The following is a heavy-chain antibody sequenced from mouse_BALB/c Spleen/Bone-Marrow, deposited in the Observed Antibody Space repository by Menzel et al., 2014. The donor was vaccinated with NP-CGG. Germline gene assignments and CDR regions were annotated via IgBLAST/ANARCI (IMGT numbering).Heavy chain of an antibody. J-gene: IGHJ2*01. CDR2: IDPANVNT. V-gene: IGHV14-3*02. CDR3: ARYRLGTYFDY. D-gene: IGHD2-14*01. CDR1: GFNIKDTY. Sequence: EVKLQESGAELVKPGASVKLSCSASGFNIKDTYTHWVKQRPEQGLEWIGRIDPANVNTKYDPKFQGKATITADTSSNTAHLQLSSLTSEDTAVYYCARYRLGTYFDYWGQGTTLTVSS.